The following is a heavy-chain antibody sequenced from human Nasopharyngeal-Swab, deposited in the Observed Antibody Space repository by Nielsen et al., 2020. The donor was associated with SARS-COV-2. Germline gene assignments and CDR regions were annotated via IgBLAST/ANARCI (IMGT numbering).Heavy chain of an antibody. D-gene: IGHD3-9*01. V-gene: IGHV4-61*09. J-gene: IGHJ6*02. Sequence: LRLSCAVYGGSFSGSYYWSWIRQPAGKGLEWIGHMYTSGSTNYNPSLKSRVAISIDTSKNQFSLRLSSVTAADTAVYYCAREDRWTLTSFYYALDVWGQGTTVTVSS. CDR2: MYTSGST. CDR1: GGSFSGSYY. CDR3: AREDRWTLTSFYYALDV.